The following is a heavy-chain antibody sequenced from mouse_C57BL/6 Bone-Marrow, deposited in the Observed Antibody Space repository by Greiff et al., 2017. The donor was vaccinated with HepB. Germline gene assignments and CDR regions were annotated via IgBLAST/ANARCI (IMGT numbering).Heavy chain of an antibody. V-gene: IGHV1-64*01. J-gene: IGHJ1*03. CDR3: ARVMVTWYFDV. CDR2: IHPNSGST. D-gene: IGHD2-1*01. CDR1: GYTFTSYW. Sequence: QVQLKQPGAELVKPGASVKLSCKASGYTFTSYWMHWVKQRPGQGLEWIGMIHPNSGSTNYNEKFKSKATLTVDKSSSTAYMQLSSLTSEDSAVYYCARVMVTWYFDVWGTGTTVTVSS.